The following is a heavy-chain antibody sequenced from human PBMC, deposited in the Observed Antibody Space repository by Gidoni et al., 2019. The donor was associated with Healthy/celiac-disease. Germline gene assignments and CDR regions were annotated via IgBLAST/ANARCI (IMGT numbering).Heavy chain of an antibody. D-gene: IGHD2-2*01. V-gene: IGHV1-69*01. CDR2: IIPIFGTA. J-gene: IGHJ6*03. CDR1: GGPFSRYA. Sequence: QVQLVQSGAEVKKPGSSVKVSCKASGGPFSRYAISWVRQAPGQGLEWMGGIIPIFGTANYAQKFQGRVTITADESTSTAYMELSSLRSEDTAVYYCARAKGPVPADYYYMDVWGKGTTVTVSS. CDR3: ARAKGPVPADYYYMDV.